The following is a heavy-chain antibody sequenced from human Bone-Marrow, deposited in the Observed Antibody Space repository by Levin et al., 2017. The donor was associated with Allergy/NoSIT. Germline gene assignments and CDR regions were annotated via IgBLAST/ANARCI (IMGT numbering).Heavy chain of an antibody. CDR3: AREGGPIKISRMDV. V-gene: IGHV3-30*02. Sequence: PGGSLRLSCAASGFTFGTSGMHWVRQAPGKGLEWVAFTQFDRSSEYYADSVKGRFTISRDNSKSTLFLQMNSLRAEDTAVYYCAREGGPIKISRMDVWGQGTTVTVSS. CDR1: GFTFGTSG. D-gene: IGHD3-3*01. CDR2: TQFDRSSE. J-gene: IGHJ6*02.